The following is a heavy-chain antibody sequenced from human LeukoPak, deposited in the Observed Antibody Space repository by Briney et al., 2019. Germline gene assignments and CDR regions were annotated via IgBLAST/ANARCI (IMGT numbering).Heavy chain of an antibody. D-gene: IGHD6-13*01. V-gene: IGHV3-23*01. CDR2: ISGSGGST. Sequence: TSETLSLTCAVYGGSLSGYYWSWVRQAPGKGLEWVSAISGSGGSTYYADSVKGRFTISRDNSKNTLYLQMNSLRAEDTAVYYCAKDRDGYSSSGIYFDYWGQGTLVTASS. CDR1: GGSLSGYY. CDR3: AKDRDGYSSSGIYFDY. J-gene: IGHJ4*02.